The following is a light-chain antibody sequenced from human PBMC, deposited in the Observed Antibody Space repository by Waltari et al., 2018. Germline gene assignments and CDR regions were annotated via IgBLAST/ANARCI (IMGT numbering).Light chain of an antibody. J-gene: IGKJ1*01. Sequence: EIVLTQSPGTRSLSPGERATLTCRASQRVTSNYLAWYQQKPGQSPRLLIYGASSRAAGISDKFSGSGSGTEFTLTISRLEPEDFAVYYCQQYATSTRTFGQGTKVE. CDR2: GAS. CDR3: QQYATSTRT. CDR1: QRVTSNY. V-gene: IGKV3-20*01.